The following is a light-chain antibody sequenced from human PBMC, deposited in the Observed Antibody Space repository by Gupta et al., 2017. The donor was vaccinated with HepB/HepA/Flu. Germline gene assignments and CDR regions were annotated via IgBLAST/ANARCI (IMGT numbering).Light chain of an antibody. V-gene: IGKV1-39*01. CDR3: QQTYSSPHT. J-gene: IGKJ1*01. Sequence: DIQMTQSPSSLSASEGDRVTITCRASQTISTYLNWYQQKPGKAPKLLIYAASGLQSGVPSRFSCSGYGTDFTLTISSLQSEDFATYYCQQTYSSPHTFGQGTKVELK. CDR2: AAS. CDR1: QTISTY.